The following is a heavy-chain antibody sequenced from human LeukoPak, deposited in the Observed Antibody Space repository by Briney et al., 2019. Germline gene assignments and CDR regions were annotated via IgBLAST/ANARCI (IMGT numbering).Heavy chain of an antibody. J-gene: IGHJ6*02. D-gene: IGHD3-10*01. CDR2: IWYDGSNK. Sequence: AGGSLRLSCAASGFTFSSYGMHWVRQAPGKGLERVAVIWYDGSNKYYADSVKGRFTISRDNSKNTLYLQMNSLRAEVTAVYYCARGERTMVRGVPYYYGMEVWGQGTTVTVSS. CDR3: ARGERTMVRGVPYYYGMEV. CDR1: GFTFSSYG. V-gene: IGHV3-33*01.